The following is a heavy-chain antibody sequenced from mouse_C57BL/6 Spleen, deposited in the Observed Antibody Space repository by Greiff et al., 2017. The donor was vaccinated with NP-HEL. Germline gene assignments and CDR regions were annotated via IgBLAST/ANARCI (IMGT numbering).Heavy chain of an antibody. D-gene: IGHD1-1*01. CDR3: TRTYYGSSDDY. CDR2: IRNKANNHAT. Sequence: EVKVEESGGGLVQPGGSMKLSCAASGFTFSDAWMDWVRQSPETGLEWVAEIRNKANNHATYYAESVKGRFTISSEESKSVVYLRMNSLRAEDTGIYYCTRTYYGSSDDYWGQGTTLTVSS. V-gene: IGHV6-6*01. CDR1: GFTFSDAW. J-gene: IGHJ2*01.